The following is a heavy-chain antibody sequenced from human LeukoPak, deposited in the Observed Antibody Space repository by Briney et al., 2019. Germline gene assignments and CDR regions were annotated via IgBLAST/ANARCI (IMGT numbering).Heavy chain of an antibody. Sequence: GGSLRLSCAASGFTFSSYGMHWVGQAPGKGLEWVAFIRYDGSNKYYADSVKGGFTISRDNSKNTLCLQMNSLRAEDTAVYYCAKDHLGYCSSTSCSGGSDYWGQGTLVTVSS. CDR3: AKDHLGYCSSTSCSGGSDY. CDR1: GFTFSSYG. J-gene: IGHJ4*02. D-gene: IGHD2-2*01. CDR2: IRYDGSNK. V-gene: IGHV3-30*02.